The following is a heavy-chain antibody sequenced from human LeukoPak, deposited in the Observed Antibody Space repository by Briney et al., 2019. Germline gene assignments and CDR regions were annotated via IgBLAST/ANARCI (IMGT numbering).Heavy chain of an antibody. J-gene: IGHJ4*02. V-gene: IGHV3-30*03. CDR3: AIGLVRGNFDY. D-gene: IGHD6-19*01. Sequence: GGSLRLSCAASGFTFSSYGMHWVRQAPGKGLEWVAVISYDGSNKYYADSVKGRFTISRDNSKSTLYLQMNSLRAEDTAVYYCAIGLVRGNFDYWGQGTLVTVSS. CDR2: ISYDGSNK. CDR1: GFTFSSYG.